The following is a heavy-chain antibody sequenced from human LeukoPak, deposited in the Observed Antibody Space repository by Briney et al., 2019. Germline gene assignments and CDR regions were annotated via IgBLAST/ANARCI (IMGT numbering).Heavy chain of an antibody. D-gene: IGHD2/OR15-2a*01. CDR3: ALGRNFLYYFDY. V-gene: IGHV1-8*01. Sequence: GASVKVSCKASGYTFTSYDISWVRQATGQGLEWMGWMNPNSGNTGYAQEFQGRITMTRDTSITTAYMELSSLKSEDTAVYYCALGRNFLYYFDYWGQGTLVTVSS. J-gene: IGHJ4*02. CDR1: GYTFTSYD. CDR2: MNPNSGNT.